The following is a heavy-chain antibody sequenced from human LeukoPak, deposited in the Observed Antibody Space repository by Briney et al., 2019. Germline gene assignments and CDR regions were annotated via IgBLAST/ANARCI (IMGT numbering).Heavy chain of an antibody. D-gene: IGHD3-22*01. V-gene: IGHV3-23*01. CDR1: GFTFSSYS. CDR3: AIMHGYYDGSGYWVQ. J-gene: IGHJ1*01. Sequence: GGSLRLSCAASGFTFSSYSMSWVRQAPGKGLEWVSFITPNADRTSYADSVEGRFTISRDNPRNTLYMQMNSLRDEDTALYYCAIMHGYYDGSGYWVQWGQGTLVTVSS. CDR2: ITPNADRT.